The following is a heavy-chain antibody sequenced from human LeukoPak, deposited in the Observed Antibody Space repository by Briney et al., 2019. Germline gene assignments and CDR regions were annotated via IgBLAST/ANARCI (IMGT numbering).Heavy chain of an antibody. CDR2: IIPIFGTA. V-gene: IGHV1-69*13. Sequence: SVKVSCKASRGTFSSYAISWVRQAPGQGLEWMGGIIPIFGTANYAQKFQGRVTITADESTSTAYMELSSLRSEDTAVYYCARVSGDSSGYYYVPWGQGTLVTVSS. CDR1: RGTFSSYA. CDR3: ARVSGDSSGYYYVP. D-gene: IGHD3-22*01. J-gene: IGHJ5*02.